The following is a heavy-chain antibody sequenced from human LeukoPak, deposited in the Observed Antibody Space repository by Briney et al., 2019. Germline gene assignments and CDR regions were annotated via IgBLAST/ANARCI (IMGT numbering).Heavy chain of an antibody. D-gene: IGHD6-6*01. CDR3: AREVAARTFDY. V-gene: IGHV3-23*01. J-gene: IGHJ4*02. CDR2: ISGSGGST. CDR1: GFTFSSYA. Sequence: GGSLRLSCAASGFTFSSYAMSWVRQAPGKGLEWVPAISGSGGSTYYADSVKGRFTISRDNAKNSLYLQMNSPRAEDTAVYYCAREVAARTFDYWGQGTLVTVSS.